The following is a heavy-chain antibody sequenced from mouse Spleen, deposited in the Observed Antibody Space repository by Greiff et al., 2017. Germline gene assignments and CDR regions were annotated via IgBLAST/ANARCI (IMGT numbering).Heavy chain of an antibody. D-gene: IGHD2-3*01. CDR2: IYPGSGNT. CDR1: GYTFTDYY. CDR3: AREGDNDGYNNAFDY. Sequence: VQVVESGPELVKPGASVKISCKASGYTFTDYYINWVKQRPGQGLEWIGWIYPGSGNTKYNEKFKGKATLTVDTSSSTAYMQLSSLTSEDSAVYFCAREGDNDGYNNAFDYWGQGTTLTVSS. J-gene: IGHJ2*01. V-gene: IGHV1-84*01.